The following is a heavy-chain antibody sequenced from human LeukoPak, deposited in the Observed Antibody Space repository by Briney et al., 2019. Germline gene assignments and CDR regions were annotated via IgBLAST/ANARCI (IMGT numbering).Heavy chain of an antibody. D-gene: IGHD5-12*01. CDR3: ARGWISDSFDY. V-gene: IGHV3-23*01. Sequence: GGSLRLSCAATGFTFSNYAMSWVRQAPAKGLEWVSSISDSGTITYHADSVKGRFTISRDNSKNTLYSQMNSLRVEDTAVYWCARGWISDSFDYWGQGTLVTVSS. CDR1: GFTFSNYA. CDR2: ISDSGTIT. J-gene: IGHJ4*02.